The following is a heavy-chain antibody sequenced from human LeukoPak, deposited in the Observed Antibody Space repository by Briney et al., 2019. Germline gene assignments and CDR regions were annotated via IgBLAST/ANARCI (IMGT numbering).Heavy chain of an antibody. J-gene: IGHJ5*02. D-gene: IGHD3-16*01. CDR3: ARWGGRPRGWFDP. CDR2: IYYSGST. Sequence: SETLSPTCTVSGGSISSSSYYWGWIRQPPGKGLEWIGSIYYSGSTYCNPSLKSRVTISVDTSKNQFSPKLSSVTAADTAVYYCARWGGRPRGWFDPWGQGTLVTVSS. CDR1: GGSISSSSYY. V-gene: IGHV4-39*01.